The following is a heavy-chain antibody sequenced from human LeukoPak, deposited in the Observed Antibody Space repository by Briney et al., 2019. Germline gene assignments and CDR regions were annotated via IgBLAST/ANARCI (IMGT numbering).Heavy chain of an antibody. CDR2: INHSGST. J-gene: IGHJ4*02. CDR3: ARLSGYSYGFDY. Sequence: ASETLSLTCAVYGGSFSGYYWSWIRQPPGKGLEWIGEINHSGSTNYNPSLKSRVTISVDTSKNQFSLKLSTVTAADTAVYYCARLSGYSYGFDYWGQGTLVTVSS. D-gene: IGHD5-18*01. CDR1: GGSFSGYY. V-gene: IGHV4-34*01.